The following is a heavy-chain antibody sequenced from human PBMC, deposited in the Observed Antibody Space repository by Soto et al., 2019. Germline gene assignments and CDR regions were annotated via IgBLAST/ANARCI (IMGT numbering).Heavy chain of an antibody. CDR3: ARESVAVAGAFDY. CDR2: ISYDGSNK. CDR1: GFTFSSYA. J-gene: IGHJ4*02. V-gene: IGHV3-30-3*01. D-gene: IGHD6-19*01. Sequence: GGSLRLSCAASGFTFSSYAMHWVRQAPGKGLEWVAVISYDGSNKYYADSVKGRFTISRDNPKNTLYLQMNSLRAEDTAVYYCARESVAVAGAFDYWGQGTLVTVSS.